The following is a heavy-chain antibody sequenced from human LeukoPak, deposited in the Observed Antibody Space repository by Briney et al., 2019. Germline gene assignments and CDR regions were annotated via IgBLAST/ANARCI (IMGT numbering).Heavy chain of an antibody. CDR2: IRSKANSYAT. Sequence: GGSLRPSCAASGFTFSGSAMHWVRQASGKGLEWVGRIRSKANSYATAYAASVKGRFTTSRDDSKNTAYLQMNSLKTEDTAVYYCTRGGYSYGFNWFDPWGQGTLVTVSS. J-gene: IGHJ5*02. CDR3: TRGGYSYGFNWFDP. CDR1: GFTFSGSA. V-gene: IGHV3-73*01. D-gene: IGHD5-18*01.